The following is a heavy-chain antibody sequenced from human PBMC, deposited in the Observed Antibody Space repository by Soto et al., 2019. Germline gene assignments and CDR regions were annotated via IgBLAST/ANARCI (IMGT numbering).Heavy chain of an antibody. Sequence: GGSLRLSCAGSGFTIDDYAMYWVRLPPGKGLEWVSGINWNSGKIGYADSVKGRFTISRDNAKNSLYLQMNSLRPEDTALYYCAKDLYTTTSQGAFDIWGQGTMVTVSS. J-gene: IGHJ3*02. V-gene: IGHV3-9*01. D-gene: IGHD2-2*02. CDR1: GFTIDDYA. CDR2: INWNSGKI. CDR3: AKDLYTTTSQGAFDI.